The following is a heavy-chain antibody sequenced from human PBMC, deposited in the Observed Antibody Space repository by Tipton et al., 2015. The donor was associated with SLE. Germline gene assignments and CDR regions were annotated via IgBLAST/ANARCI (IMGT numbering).Heavy chain of an antibody. D-gene: IGHD1-26*01. CDR3: ARGPSGSSYFDY. V-gene: IGHV4-59*01. Sequence: LRLSYSVSGGSISNYYWTWIRQSPGKGLEWIGYIYYSGSTNYNPSLKSRVTMSVDTSKKQFSLKLTSVTAADTAVYYCARGPSGSSYFDYWAQGTPVTVSS. CDR2: IYYSGST. J-gene: IGHJ4*02. CDR1: GGSISNYY.